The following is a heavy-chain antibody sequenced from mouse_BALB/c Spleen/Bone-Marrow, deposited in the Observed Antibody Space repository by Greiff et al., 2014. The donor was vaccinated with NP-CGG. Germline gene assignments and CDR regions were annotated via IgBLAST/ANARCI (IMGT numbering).Heavy chain of an antibody. J-gene: IGHJ2*01. V-gene: IGHV1S81*02. CDR2: INPSNGRT. CDR3: AGGRGYFDY. Sequence: SGAELVKPGASVKLSCKASGYTFTSYWMHWVKQRPGQGLEWIGEINPSNGRTNYNAKFKSKATLTVDKSSSTAYMQLSSLTSEDSAVYYCAGGRGYFDYWGQGTTLTVSS. D-gene: IGHD3-3*01. CDR1: GYTFTSYW.